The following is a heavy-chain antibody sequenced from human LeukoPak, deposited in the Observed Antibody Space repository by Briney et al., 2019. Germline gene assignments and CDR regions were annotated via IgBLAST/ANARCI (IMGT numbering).Heavy chain of an antibody. D-gene: IGHD1-26*01. CDR3: ARVQWELMGNDAFDI. CDR1: GGSFSGYY. CDR2: INHSGST. Sequence: SETLSLTCAVYGGSFSGYYWSWIRQPPGKGLEWIGEINHSGSTNYNPSLKSRVTISVDTSKNQFSLKLSSVTAADTAVYYCARVQWELMGNDAFDIWGQGTMVTVSS. J-gene: IGHJ3*02. V-gene: IGHV4-34*09.